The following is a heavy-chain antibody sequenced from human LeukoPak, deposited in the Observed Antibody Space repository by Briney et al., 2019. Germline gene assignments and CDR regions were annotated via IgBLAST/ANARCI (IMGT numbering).Heavy chain of an antibody. V-gene: IGHV3-23*01. CDR1: GFTFSSYA. CDR2: ITDSGGDT. D-gene: IGHD3-3*01. CDR3: VKGSERSRPYYFDY. J-gene: IGHJ4*02. Sequence: GGSLRLSCAASGFTFSSYAMTWVRQAPGKGLEWVSAITDSGGDTYHADSVKGRFTISRDSSKSTLYMQMDSLRVEDTAVYYCVKGSERSRPYYFDYWGQGTLVTVSS.